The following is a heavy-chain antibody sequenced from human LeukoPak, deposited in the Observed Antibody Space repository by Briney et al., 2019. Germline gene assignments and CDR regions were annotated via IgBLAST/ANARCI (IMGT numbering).Heavy chain of an antibody. Sequence: GASVKVSCKASGGTFSSYAISWVRQAPGQGLEWMGGIIPIFGTANYAQKFQGRVTITADKSTSTAYMELSSLRSEDTAVYYCARGPYYYDSSGYYRPSGAFDIWGQGTMVTVSS. D-gene: IGHD3-22*01. J-gene: IGHJ3*02. V-gene: IGHV1-69*06. CDR2: IIPIFGTA. CDR3: ARGPYYYDSSGYYRPSGAFDI. CDR1: GGTFSSYA.